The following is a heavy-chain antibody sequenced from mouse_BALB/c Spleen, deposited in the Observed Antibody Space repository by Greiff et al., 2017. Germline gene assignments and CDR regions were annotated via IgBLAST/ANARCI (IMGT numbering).Heavy chain of an antibody. CDR2: IYWDDDK. D-gene: IGHD2-1*01. CDR1: GFSLITSGMG. Sequence: QVTLKESGPGILQPSQTLSLTCSFSGFSLITSGMGVSWIRQPSGKGLEWLAHIYWDDDKRYNPSLKSRLTISKDTSSNQVFLKITSVDTADTATYYCARRGIYDGNYDYALDYWGQGTSVTVSA. V-gene: IGHV8-12*01. CDR3: ARRGIYDGNYDYALDY. J-gene: IGHJ4*01.